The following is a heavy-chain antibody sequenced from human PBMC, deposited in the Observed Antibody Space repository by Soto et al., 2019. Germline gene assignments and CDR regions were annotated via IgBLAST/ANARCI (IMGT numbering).Heavy chain of an antibody. J-gene: IGHJ3*02. CDR2: IKSKTDGGTT. D-gene: IGHD3-16*02. CDR1: GFTFSNAW. Sequence: EVQLVESGGGLVKPGGSLRLSCAASGFTFSNAWMSWVRQAPGKGLEWVGRIKSKTDGGTTDYAAPMKGRFTISRDDSKNTLYLQMNSLKTEDTAVYYCTSTNYDYIWGSYRPPRAFDIWGQGTMVTVSS. V-gene: IGHV3-15*01. CDR3: TSTNYDYIWGSYRPPRAFDI.